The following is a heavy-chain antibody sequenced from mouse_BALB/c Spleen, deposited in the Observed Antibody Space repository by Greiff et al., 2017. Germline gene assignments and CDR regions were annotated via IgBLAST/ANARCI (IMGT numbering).Heavy chain of an antibody. V-gene: IGHV1S137*01. CDR3: ARERDGKGGFAY. CDR1: GYTFTDYA. J-gene: IGHJ3*01. D-gene: IGHD2-1*01. CDR2: ISTYYGDA. Sequence: VQLQQSGAELVRPGVSVKISCKGSGYTFTDYAMHWVKQSHAKSLEWIGVISTYYGDASYNQKFKGKATMTVDKSSSTAYMELARLTSEDSAIYYCARERDGKGGFAYWGQGTLVTVSA.